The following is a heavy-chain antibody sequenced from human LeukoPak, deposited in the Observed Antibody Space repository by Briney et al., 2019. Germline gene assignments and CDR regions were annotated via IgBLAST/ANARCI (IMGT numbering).Heavy chain of an antibody. CDR3: AKRGHYDYVWGSYRPFDY. J-gene: IGHJ4*02. CDR2: ISGSGGST. D-gene: IGHD3-16*02. Sequence: GASLRLSCAASGFTFRSYAMSWVRQAPGKGLEWVSAISGSGGSTYYADSVKGRFTISRDNSKNTLYLQMNSMRAEDTAVYYCAKRGHYDYVWGSYRPFDYWGQGTLVTVSS. V-gene: IGHV3-23*01. CDR1: GFTFRSYA.